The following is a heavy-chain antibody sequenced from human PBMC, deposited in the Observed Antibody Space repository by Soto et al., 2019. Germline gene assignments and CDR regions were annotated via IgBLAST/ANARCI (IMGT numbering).Heavy chain of an antibody. CDR2: IWYDGSNK. J-gene: IGHJ4*02. V-gene: IGHV3-33*01. Sequence: QVQLVESGGGVVQPGRSLRLSCAASGFTFSSYGMHWVRQAPGKGLEWVAVIWYDGSNKYYADSVKGRFTISRDNSKNTLYLQMNSLRAEDMAVYYCARASPDAKGPCFDYWGQGTLVTVSS. CDR1: GFTFSSYG. CDR3: ARASPDAKGPCFDY.